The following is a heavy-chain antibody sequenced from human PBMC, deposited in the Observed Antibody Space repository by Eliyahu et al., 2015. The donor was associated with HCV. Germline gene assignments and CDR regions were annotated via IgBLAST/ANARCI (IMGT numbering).Heavy chain of an antibody. Sequence: QVQLQASGPGLVKPSETLSLTCSVSGGSINNYYWSWIRQPAGQGLEWIGRVSSSGSTTSNPSLKSRVSMSADRSKNQVSLKLTSVIAADTAVYFCARDPWFDPWGQGTLVTVSS. J-gene: IGHJ5*02. V-gene: IGHV4-4*07. CDR2: VSSSGST. CDR3: ARDPWFDP. CDR1: GGSINNYY.